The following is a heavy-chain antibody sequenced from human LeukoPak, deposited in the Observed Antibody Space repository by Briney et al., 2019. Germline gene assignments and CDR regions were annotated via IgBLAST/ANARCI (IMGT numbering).Heavy chain of an antibody. V-gene: IGHV4-34*01. Sequence: PSETLSLICAVYGGSFSGYYWSWIRQPPGKGLEWIGEINHSGSTNYNPSLKSRVTISVDTSKNQFSLKLSSVTAADTAVYYCARARYQLLSFGWFDPWGQGTLVTVSS. CDR1: GGSFSGYY. CDR2: INHSGST. CDR3: ARARYQLLSFGWFDP. J-gene: IGHJ5*02. D-gene: IGHD2-2*01.